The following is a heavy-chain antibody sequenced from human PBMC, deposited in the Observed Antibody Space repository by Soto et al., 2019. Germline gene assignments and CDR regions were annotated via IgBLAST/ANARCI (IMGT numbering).Heavy chain of an antibody. CDR1: GFTFSSYA. V-gene: IGHV3-23*01. CDR2: ISGSGGST. Sequence: GGSLRLSCAASGFTFSSYAMSWVRQAPGKGLEWVSAISGSGGSTYYADSVKGRFTISRDNSKNTLYLQMNSLRAEDTAVYYCAKDFVRDCSSTSCYATFYYYYMDVWGKGTTVTVSS. CDR3: AKDFVRDCSSTSCYATFYYYYMDV. J-gene: IGHJ6*03. D-gene: IGHD2-2*01.